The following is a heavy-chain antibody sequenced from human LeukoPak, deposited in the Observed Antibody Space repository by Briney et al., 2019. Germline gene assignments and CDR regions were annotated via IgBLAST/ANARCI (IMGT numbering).Heavy chain of an antibody. Sequence: ASVKVSCKVSGYTLTELSMHWVRQAPGKGLEWMGGFDPEDGETIYAQKLQGRVTMTEDTSTDTAYMELSSLRSEDTAVYYCATGDRYYDFWSGYYTGQGAFDIWGQGTMVTVSS. D-gene: IGHD3-3*01. CDR1: GYTLTELS. J-gene: IGHJ3*02. CDR2: FDPEDGET. CDR3: ATGDRYYDFWSGYYTGQGAFDI. V-gene: IGHV1-24*01.